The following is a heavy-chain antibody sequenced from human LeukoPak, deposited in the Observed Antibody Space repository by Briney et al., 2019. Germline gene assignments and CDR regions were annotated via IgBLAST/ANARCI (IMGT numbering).Heavy chain of an antibody. J-gene: IGHJ6*03. Sequence: GSLRLSCAASGFTFSSYAMSWVRQAPGKGLEWIGYIYYSGSTNYNPSLKSRVTISVDTSKNQFSLKLSSVTAADTAVYYCAREASYYYDSSGYYYAYYYYYMDVWGKGTTVTVSS. CDR3: AREASYYYDSSGYYYAYYYYYMDV. CDR2: IYYSGST. CDR1: GFTFSSYA. D-gene: IGHD3-22*01. V-gene: IGHV4-59*01.